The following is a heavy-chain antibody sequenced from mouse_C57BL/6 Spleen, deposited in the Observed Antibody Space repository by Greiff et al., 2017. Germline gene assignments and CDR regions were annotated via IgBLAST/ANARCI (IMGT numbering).Heavy chain of an antibody. CDR3: ARGYGNYPDY. J-gene: IGHJ4*01. Sequence: QVQLQQSGAELVRPGTSVKVSCKASGYAFTNYLIEWVKQRPGQGLEWIGVINPGSGGTNYNEKFKGKATLTADKSSSTAYMQLSSLTSEDSAVYFCARGYGNYPDYWGQGTSVTVSS. CDR1: GYAFTNYL. CDR2: INPGSGGT. D-gene: IGHD2-1*01. V-gene: IGHV1-54*01.